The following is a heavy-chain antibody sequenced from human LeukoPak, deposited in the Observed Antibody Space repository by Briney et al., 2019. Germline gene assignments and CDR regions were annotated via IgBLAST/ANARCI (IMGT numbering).Heavy chain of an antibody. J-gene: IGHJ5*02. CDR3: ARDLLRIEQLDNWFDP. D-gene: IGHD6-6*01. Sequence: ASVKVSCKASGYTFTSYGISWVRQAPGQGLEWMGWISAYNGNTNYAQKLQGRVTMTTDTSTSTAYMELRSLRSDDTAVYYCARDLLRIEQLDNWFDPWGQGTLVTVSS. V-gene: IGHV1-18*01. CDR1: GYTFTSYG. CDR2: ISAYNGNT.